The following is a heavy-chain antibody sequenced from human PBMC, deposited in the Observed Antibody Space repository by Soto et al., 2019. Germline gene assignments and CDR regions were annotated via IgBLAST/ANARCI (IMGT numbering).Heavy chain of an antibody. Sequence: QVQLQESGPGLVKPSETLSLTCTVSGGSISGYYWSWIRQPPEKGLEWIGYIYYSGSTKYNPSLKSRVTISVDTSKNQFSLKLYSVTAADTAVYYCASVGSGYVQTFDSWGQGTLVTVSS. D-gene: IGHD3-22*01. CDR1: GGSISGYY. V-gene: IGHV4-59*01. J-gene: IGHJ4*02. CDR3: ASVGSGYVQTFDS. CDR2: IYYSGST.